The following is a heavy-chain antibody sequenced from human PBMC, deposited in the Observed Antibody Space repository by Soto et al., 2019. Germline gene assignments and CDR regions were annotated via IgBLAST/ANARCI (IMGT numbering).Heavy chain of an antibody. J-gene: IGHJ5*02. CDR2: IYHSGST. V-gene: IGHV4-30-2*01. CDR1: GGSISSGGYS. D-gene: IGHD1-20*01. CDR3: AREGITGTRWFDP. Sequence: PSETLPLTCAVSGGSISSGGYSWSWIRQPPGKGLEWIGYIYHSGSTYYNPSLKSRVTISVDRSKNQFSLKLSSVTAADTAVYYCAREGITGTRWFDPWGQGTLVT.